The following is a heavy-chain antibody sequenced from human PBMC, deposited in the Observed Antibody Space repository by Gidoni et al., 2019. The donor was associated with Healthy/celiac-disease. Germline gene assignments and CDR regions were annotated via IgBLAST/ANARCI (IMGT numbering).Heavy chain of an antibody. CDR1: GGSITSYY. Sequence: QVQLQESGPGLVKPSETLSLTCTVPGGSITSYYWSWIRQPAGKGLEWIGRIYTSGSTNYNPSLKSRVTMSVDTSKNQFSLKLSSVTAADTAVYYCARAGGVGAYWTSNFDYWGQGTLVTVSS. V-gene: IGHV4-4*07. CDR2: IYTSGST. D-gene: IGHD1-26*01. CDR3: ARAGGVGAYWTSNFDY. J-gene: IGHJ4*02.